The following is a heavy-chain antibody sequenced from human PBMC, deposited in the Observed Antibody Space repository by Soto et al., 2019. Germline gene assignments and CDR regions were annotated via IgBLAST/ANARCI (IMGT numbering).Heavy chain of an antibody. CDR1: GGSISSSSYY. V-gene: IGHV4-39*01. D-gene: IGHD3-10*01. J-gene: IGHJ4*02. CDR2: IYYSGST. Sequence: SETLSLTCTVSGGSISSSSYYWGWIRQPPGKGLEWIGSIYYSGSTYYNPSLKSRVTISVDTSKSQFSLKLSSVTAADTAVYYCAKTYYYGSGSYYPFDYWGQGTLVTVSS. CDR3: AKTYYYGSGSYYPFDY.